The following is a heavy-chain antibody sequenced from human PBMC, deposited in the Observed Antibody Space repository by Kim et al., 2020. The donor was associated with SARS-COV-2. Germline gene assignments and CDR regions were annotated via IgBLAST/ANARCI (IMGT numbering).Heavy chain of an antibody. V-gene: IGHV3-23*01. CDR1: GFTFSSYA. J-gene: IGHJ4*02. D-gene: IGHD6-13*01. CDR3: AKVRYSSSWATYYFDY. Sequence: GGSLRLSCAASGFTFSSYAMSWVRQAPGKGLEWVSAISGSGGSTYYADSVKGRFTISRDNSKNTLYLQMNSLRAEDTAVYYCAKVRYSSSWATYYFDYWGQGTLVTVSS. CDR2: ISGSGGST.